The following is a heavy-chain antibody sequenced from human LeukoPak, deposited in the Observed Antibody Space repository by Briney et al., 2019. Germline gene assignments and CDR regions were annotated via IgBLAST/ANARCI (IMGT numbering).Heavy chain of an antibody. J-gene: IGHJ4*02. CDR3: AGDPDRYSYSFFDY. Sequence: LPGGSLRLSCAASGFSLGTYWMHWVRQAPGKGLVWVSRINSDGSSTSYADSVKGRFTISRDNAKNTLSLQMNSLRAEDTAVYYCAGDPDRYSYSFFDYWGQGTLVTVSS. CDR2: INSDGSST. V-gene: IGHV3-74*01. D-gene: IGHD5-18*01. CDR1: GFSLGTYW.